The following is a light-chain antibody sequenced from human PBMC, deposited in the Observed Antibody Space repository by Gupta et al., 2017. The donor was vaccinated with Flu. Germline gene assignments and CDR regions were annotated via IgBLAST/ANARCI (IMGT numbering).Light chain of an antibody. CDR3: RQTNSFPVT. Sequence: PSTVCSSVRDRVSFTCRASKGIGRWLAWYQQKPGKAPKVLIYDASTVGSGVTSRFSGSRYGTDFTLTISSRQPEDFATYCCRQTNSFPVTFGGGTKVEIK. J-gene: IGKJ4*01. V-gene: IGKV1-12*01. CDR2: DAS. CDR1: KGIGRW.